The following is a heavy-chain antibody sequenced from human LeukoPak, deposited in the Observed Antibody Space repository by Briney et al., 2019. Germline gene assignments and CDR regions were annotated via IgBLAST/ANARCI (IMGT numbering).Heavy chain of an antibody. J-gene: IGHJ3*02. V-gene: IGHV5-51*01. D-gene: IGHD3-22*01. Sequence: GEAPMISCNGSGYSFTSYWIGWVLQMPGKGLEWTGIIFPYDSDTRYSPSFEGQVTISADKSISTAYLQWSSLKASDTAMYYCARHDYRHKYDSRGFLGALDAFDIWGQGTMVTVSS. CDR2: IFPYDSDT. CDR3: ARHDYRHKYDSRGFLGALDAFDI. CDR1: GYSFTSYW.